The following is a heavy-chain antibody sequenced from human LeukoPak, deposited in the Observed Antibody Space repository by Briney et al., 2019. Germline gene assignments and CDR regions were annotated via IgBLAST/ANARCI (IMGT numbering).Heavy chain of an antibody. CDR1: GFTFSSDW. Sequence: GGSLRLSSAASGFTFSSDWMSWVRQAPGKRLGWGASIKQDGSVKNYVDSVKGRFTISRDNAKNSLYLQMNSLRAEDASLYYCLLTTRSYAFDIWGQGTMVTVSS. V-gene: IGHV3-7*01. CDR3: LLTTRSYAFDI. D-gene: IGHD4-17*01. CDR2: IKQDGSVK. J-gene: IGHJ3*02.